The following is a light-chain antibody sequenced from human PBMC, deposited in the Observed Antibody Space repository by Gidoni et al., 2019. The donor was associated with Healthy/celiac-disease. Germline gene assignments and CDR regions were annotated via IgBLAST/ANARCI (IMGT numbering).Light chain of an antibody. J-gene: IGKJ1*01. CDR1: QSLLHSNGYNY. Sequence: EIVRTQCTLCLHVTPVDPASISCRSSQSLLHSNGYNYLDWYLQKPGQSPQLLIYLGSNRASGVPDRFSGSGSGTDFTRKISRVEAEDVGVYYCMQALQTPPWTFGQGTKVEIK. V-gene: IGKV2-28*01. CDR3: MQALQTPPWT. CDR2: LGS.